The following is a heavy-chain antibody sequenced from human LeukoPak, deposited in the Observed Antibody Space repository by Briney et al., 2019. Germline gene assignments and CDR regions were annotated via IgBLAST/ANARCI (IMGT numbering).Heavy chain of an antibody. J-gene: IGHJ6*03. CDR3: AGSSSWYGYYYMDG. V-gene: IGHV1-2*02. D-gene: IGHD6-13*01. Sequence: ASVTVSCTSSGYTFTGYYIHWVRQAPGQGLEWMGWINTNSGGTNYIQTFQGRVTMTRDTSISTAYMELSRLRSDDTAVYYCAGSSSWYGYYYMDGWGKGTTVTVSS. CDR2: INTNSGGT. CDR1: GYTFTGYY.